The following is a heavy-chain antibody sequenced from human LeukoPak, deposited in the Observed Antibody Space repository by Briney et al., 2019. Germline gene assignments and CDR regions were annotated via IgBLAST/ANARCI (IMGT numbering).Heavy chain of an antibody. Sequence: PGGSLGLSCGASGFPFSIYGMHWVSQASTKALEWGAVISYDGSNKYCADSVKGRFTISRDNSKNTLYLQMNSLRAEDTAVYYCAKDVGGSYWLDYWGQGTLVTVSS. V-gene: IGHV3-30*18. CDR2: ISYDGSNK. CDR3: AKDVGGSYWLDY. J-gene: IGHJ4*02. CDR1: GFPFSIYG. D-gene: IGHD1-26*01.